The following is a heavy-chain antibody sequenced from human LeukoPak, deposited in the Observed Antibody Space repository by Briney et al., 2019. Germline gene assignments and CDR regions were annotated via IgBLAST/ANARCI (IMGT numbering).Heavy chain of an antibody. CDR1: GGSISSYY. V-gene: IGHV4-59*08. CDR3: ARHLARERLPDAFDI. CDR2: IYYSGSN. D-gene: IGHD1-26*01. J-gene: IGHJ3*02. Sequence: PSETLSLTCTVSGGSISSYYWSWLRQPPGKGLEWIGYIYYSGSNNYNPSLTSRVTISVDTYKNQFSLKLSSVTAADTAVYYCARHLARERLPDAFDIWGQGTMVTASS.